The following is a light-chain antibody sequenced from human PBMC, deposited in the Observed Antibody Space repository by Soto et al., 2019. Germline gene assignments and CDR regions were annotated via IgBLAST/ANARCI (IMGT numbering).Light chain of an antibody. Sequence: QSVLTQPLSASASPGQRVTISCSGGSSNIGSNTVDWYQHLPGTAPPRLIFTAGQRPSGVPGRFSGSKSGTSASLAISGLQSEDEGDSYCSAWDNSLNGYVFGPGTKVTVL. V-gene: IGLV1-44*01. CDR2: TAG. CDR1: SSNIGSNT. J-gene: IGLJ1*01. CDR3: SAWDNSLNGYV.